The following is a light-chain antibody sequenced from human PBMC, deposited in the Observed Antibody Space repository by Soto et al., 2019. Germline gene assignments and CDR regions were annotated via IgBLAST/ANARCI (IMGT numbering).Light chain of an antibody. CDR2: TAS. J-gene: IGKJ1*01. CDR1: QTISKY. Sequence: DIQMTQSPSTLSASVGDRVTITCRASQTISKYLAWYQQKPGKAPNLLIYTASTLKSGVPSRFSGSGSGTAFTLTISSLQPDDFATYYCQQYNTFSSFGQGTKVEIK. CDR3: QQYNTFSS. V-gene: IGKV1-5*03.